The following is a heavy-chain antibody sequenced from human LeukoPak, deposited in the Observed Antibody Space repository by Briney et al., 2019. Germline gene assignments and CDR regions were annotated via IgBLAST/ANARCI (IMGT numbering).Heavy chain of an antibody. J-gene: IGHJ5*02. CDR1: GGSISSYY. CDR2: IYYSGST. D-gene: IGHD2-2*01. V-gene: IGHV4-59*01. Sequence: SETLSLTCTVSGGSISSYYWSWIRQPPGKGLEWIGYIYYSGSTNYNPSLKSRVTISVDTSKNQFSLKLSSVTAADTAVYYCASVGSTPPDPWGQGTLVTVSS. CDR3: ASVGSTPPDP.